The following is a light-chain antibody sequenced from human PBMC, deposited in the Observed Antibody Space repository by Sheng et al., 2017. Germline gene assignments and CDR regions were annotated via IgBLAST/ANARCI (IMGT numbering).Light chain of an antibody. CDR1: QRISSS. Sequence: DILMTQSPSTLSASVGDRVTITCRASQRISSSLAWYQQKPGKAPKVLIYKASSLERGVPSRFSGRGSGTEFTLTITSLQPEDFATYYCQQTYSTVWAFGQGTKVDIK. CDR2: KAS. V-gene: IGKV1-5*03. CDR3: QQTYSTVWA. J-gene: IGKJ1*01.